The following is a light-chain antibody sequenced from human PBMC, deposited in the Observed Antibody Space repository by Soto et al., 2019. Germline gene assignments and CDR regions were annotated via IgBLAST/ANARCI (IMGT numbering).Light chain of an antibody. CDR3: QQYGSSPRT. Sequence: EIVLTQSPGTLSLSPGERVSLSCRASQRVSNNYLAWYQQKPGQAPRLLIYGASNRATGIPDRFSGSGSGTDFTVSISRLEPEDFAVFYCQQYGSSPRTFGQGTKVEIK. V-gene: IGKV3-20*01. CDR1: QRVSNNY. CDR2: GAS. J-gene: IGKJ1*01.